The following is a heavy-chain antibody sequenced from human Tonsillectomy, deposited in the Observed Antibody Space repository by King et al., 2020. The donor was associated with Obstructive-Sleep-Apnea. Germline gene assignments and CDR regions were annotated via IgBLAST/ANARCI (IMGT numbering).Heavy chain of an antibody. D-gene: IGHD3-22*01. CDR1: GGSISSYY. CDR2: IYYSGRT. Sequence: QLQESGPRLVKPSETLSLICTVSGGSISSYYWSWIRQPPGKGLERIGYIYYSGRTNYNPSLKMRVTISIDTSKKQFSLKLSSVTAADTAVYYCARGRDLYYDSSGIDYWGQGTLVTVSS. CDR3: ARGRDLYYDSSGIDY. J-gene: IGHJ4*02. V-gene: IGHV4-59*01.